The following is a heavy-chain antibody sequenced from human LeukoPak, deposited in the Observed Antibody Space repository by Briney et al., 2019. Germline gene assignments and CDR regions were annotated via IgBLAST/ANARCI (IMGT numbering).Heavy chain of an antibody. CDR1: GFSLSGYW. Sequence: GGSLRLSCVASGFSLSGYWMYWVRQAPGKGLMYISRNNGDGSTTNYADVVKGRFTMSRDNVKNTLYLQMNSLRVEDTAVYYCARDPRNVGLAPWGQGTLVIVSS. V-gene: IGHV3-74*01. D-gene: IGHD2-15*01. CDR3: ARDPRNVGLAP. CDR2: NNGDGSTT. J-gene: IGHJ5*02.